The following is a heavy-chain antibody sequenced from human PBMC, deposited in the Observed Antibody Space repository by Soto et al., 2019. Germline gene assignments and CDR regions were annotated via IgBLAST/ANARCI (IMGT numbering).Heavy chain of an antibody. V-gene: IGHV1-18*01. Sequence: ASLNGSWKAAGYTFSSYCISWVRQAPGQGLEWMGWISAYNGNTNYAQKLQGRVTMTTDTSTSTAYMELRSLRSDDTAVYYCARGRIAARFDYYYYGMDVWGQGTTVTVS. D-gene: IGHD6-6*01. CDR3: ARGRIAARFDYYYYGMDV. J-gene: IGHJ6*02. CDR1: GYTFSSYC. CDR2: ISAYNGNT.